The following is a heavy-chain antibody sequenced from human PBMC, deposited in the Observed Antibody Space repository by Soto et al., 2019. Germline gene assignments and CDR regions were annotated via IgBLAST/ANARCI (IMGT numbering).Heavy chain of an antibody. CDR1: GGSISNYY. D-gene: IGHD2-2*01. Sequence: QVQLQESGPGLVKPSETLSLTCTVSGGSISNYYWSWIRQPAGKELEWIGRIYTSGSTNYNPSLKSRVTMSVDRSKNQCSLKLTSVMAADKAVYYCARDRPAAQYPWFDPWGQGTLVTVSS. CDR3: ARDRPAAQYPWFDP. V-gene: IGHV4-4*07. J-gene: IGHJ5*02. CDR2: IYTSGST.